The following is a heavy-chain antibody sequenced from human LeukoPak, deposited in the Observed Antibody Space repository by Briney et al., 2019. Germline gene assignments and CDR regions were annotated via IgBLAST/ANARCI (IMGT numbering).Heavy chain of an antibody. J-gene: IGHJ4*02. CDR3: AKDITRYGDNAVDY. CDR1: GFAFSSYG. Sequence: GRSLRLSCAASGFAFSSYGIHWVRQAPGKGLEWVAVISFDGGNKYYADSVKGRFTISRDNSKNTLYLQMNSLRAEDTAVYYCAKDITRYGDNAVDYWGQGTLVTVSS. V-gene: IGHV3-30*18. D-gene: IGHD4-23*01. CDR2: ISFDGGNK.